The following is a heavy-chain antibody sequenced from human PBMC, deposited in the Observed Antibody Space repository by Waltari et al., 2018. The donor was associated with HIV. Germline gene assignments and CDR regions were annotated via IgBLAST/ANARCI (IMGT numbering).Heavy chain of an antibody. CDR3: ARALDYYESGSFPWWFFDL. V-gene: IGHV4-61*02. Sequence: QVLLQESGPGRVKPSQTLSLTCTVSSGPITSGSYFWTWIRQPAGKGLEWIGRVYTSGNTNYNPSLKNRVTISVDTSRNQFSLRLSAMAAADTAVYYCARALDYYESGSFPWWFFDLWGRGSLVTVSS. CDR2: VYTSGNT. J-gene: IGHJ2*01. CDR1: SGPITSGSYF. D-gene: IGHD3-10*01.